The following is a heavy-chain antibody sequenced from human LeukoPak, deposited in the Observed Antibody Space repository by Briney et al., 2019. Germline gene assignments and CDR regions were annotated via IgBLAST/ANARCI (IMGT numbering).Heavy chain of an antibody. CDR3: TRLRYCGSDCYSSYFDY. CDR1: GFTFSDYF. D-gene: IGHD2-21*02. J-gene: IGHJ4*02. V-gene: IGHV3-11*01. Sequence: GGSLRLSCAASGFTFSDYFMSWIRQAPGKGLEWVSYISSSTYTIYYADSVKGRFTISRDNAKSSLYLQMNSLRPEDTAIYYCTRLRYCGSDCYSSYFDYWGQGSLVTVSS. CDR2: ISSSTYTI.